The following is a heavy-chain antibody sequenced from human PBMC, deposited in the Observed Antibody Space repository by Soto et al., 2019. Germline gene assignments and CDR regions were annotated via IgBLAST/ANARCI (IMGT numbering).Heavy chain of an antibody. CDR1: GGSVSSTSNF. V-gene: IGHV4-61*01. J-gene: IGHJ4*02. CDR3: ARDRHSNSPFFDY. Sequence: LSLTCTVSGGSVSSTSNFWSWIRQPTGEGLEWIGCIYYSGSTNCNPSLKSRVSMSVDTSKNQFSLKLTSVTAADTAVYYCARDRHSNSPFFDYCGQGAPVTVSS. D-gene: IGHD6-6*01. CDR2: IYYSGST.